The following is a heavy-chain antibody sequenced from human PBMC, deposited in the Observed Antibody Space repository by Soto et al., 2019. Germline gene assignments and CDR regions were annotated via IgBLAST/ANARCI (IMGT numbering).Heavy chain of an antibody. CDR2: FESGGSI. CDR3: ARAGVAPNFFDY. D-gene: IGHD2-15*01. Sequence: PGGSLRLSCAASGFSVRTNYMSWVRQAPGKGLEWVSVFESGGSIYYADSVKGRFIISRDYAKNTVYLQMNSLRVEDTAVYYCARAGVAPNFFDYWGQETLVTVSS. J-gene: IGHJ4*02. V-gene: IGHV3-53*01. CDR1: GFSVRTNY.